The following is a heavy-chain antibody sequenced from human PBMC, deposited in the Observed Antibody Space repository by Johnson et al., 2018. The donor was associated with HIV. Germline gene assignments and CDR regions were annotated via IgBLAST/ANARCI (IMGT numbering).Heavy chain of an antibody. CDR3: ARDLTNWGVGDAFDI. CDR2: ISYDGSNK. CDR1: GFTFSSYA. J-gene: IGHJ3*02. V-gene: IGHV3-30-3*01. D-gene: IGHD7-27*01. Sequence: QVQLVESGGGLVQPGGSLRLSCAASGFTFSSYAMHWVRQAPGKGLDWVAVISYDGSNKYYADSVKGRFTISSDNSKNTLYLQMNSRRAEDTAVYYCARDLTNWGVGDAFDIWGQGTMVTVSS.